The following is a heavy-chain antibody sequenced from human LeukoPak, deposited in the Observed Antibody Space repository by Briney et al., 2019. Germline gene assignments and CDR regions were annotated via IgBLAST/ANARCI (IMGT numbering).Heavy chain of an antibody. V-gene: IGHV3-30-3*01. D-gene: IGHD2/OR15-2a*01. J-gene: IGHJ4*02. CDR1: GFTVSSNY. CDR3: ARHFDTYNSDSKPLDY. Sequence: GGSLRLSCAASGFTVSSNYMSWVRQAPGKGLEWVAVISYGGSNKYYADSVKGRFTVSRDNSKSTLYLQMDSLKAEDTAVYYCARHFDTYNSDSKPLDYWGQGTLVIVSS. CDR2: ISYGGSNK.